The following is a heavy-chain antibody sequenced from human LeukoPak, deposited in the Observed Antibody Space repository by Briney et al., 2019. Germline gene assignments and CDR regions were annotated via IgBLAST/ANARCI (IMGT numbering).Heavy chain of an antibody. CDR3: AREADFWSGTGDY. CDR1: GFTVSSNY. CDR2: IYSGGST. D-gene: IGHD3-3*01. Sequence: SGGSLRLSCAASGFTVSSNYMSWVRQAPGKGLEWVSVIYSGGSTYYADSVKGRFTISRDNSKNTLYLQMNSLRAEDTAVYHCAREADFWSGTGDYWGQGTLVTVSS. V-gene: IGHV3-66*01. J-gene: IGHJ4*02.